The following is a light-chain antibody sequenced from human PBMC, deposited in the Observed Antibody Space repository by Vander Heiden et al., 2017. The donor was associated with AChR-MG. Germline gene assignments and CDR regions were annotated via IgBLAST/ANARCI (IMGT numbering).Light chain of an antibody. CDR2: GAS. Sequence: EIVMTQSPATLSVSPGESATLSCRASQSVSSSLAWYQQKPGQAARRLIDGASTRATGITARCSGSGSGTEYTPTSSSLQSEDVAVEYCQQYDRRPPRTFGGGTKVAIK. J-gene: IGKJ4*01. V-gene: IGKV3-15*01. CDR1: QSVSSS. CDR3: QQYDRRPPRT.